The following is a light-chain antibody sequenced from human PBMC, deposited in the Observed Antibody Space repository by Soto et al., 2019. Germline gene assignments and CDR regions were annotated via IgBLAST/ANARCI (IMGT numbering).Light chain of an antibody. V-gene: IGKV1-33*01. CDR3: QQYESLTLT. Sequence: DIQMTQSPSSLSSSLEDRVIITCGASQSISDHLNWYQQKPGKAPKLLIYDASDLETGVPSRFSGSGSGTGFTFTISSLQTEDFATYDCQQYESLTLTFCQGTRLEIK. CDR2: DAS. CDR1: QSISDH. J-gene: IGKJ5*01.